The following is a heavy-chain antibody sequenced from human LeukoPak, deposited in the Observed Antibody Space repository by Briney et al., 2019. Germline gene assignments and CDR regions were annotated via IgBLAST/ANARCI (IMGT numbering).Heavy chain of an antibody. CDR2: ITPTLGTE. CDR3: AGDKIVVVTDYYYFDY. J-gene: IGHJ4*02. Sequence: SVKVSCKASGAPFRRYDNSWVRRPPKQGLEGREGITPTLGTENHAQKFQGRVTITTDESTSTAYMELSSLRSEDTAVYYCAGDKIVVVTDYYYFDYWGQGTLVTVSS. D-gene: IGHD3-22*01. CDR1: GAPFRRYD. V-gene: IGHV1-69*05.